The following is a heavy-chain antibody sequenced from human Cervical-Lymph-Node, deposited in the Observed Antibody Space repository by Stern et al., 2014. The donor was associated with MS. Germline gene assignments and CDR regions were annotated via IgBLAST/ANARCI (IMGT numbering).Heavy chain of an antibody. Sequence: QVQLVESGPGLVKPSQTLSLTCTVSGDSISSGRYYWSWIRQPAGKGLEWIGRIYSSGITNYNPSFKSRVTISIDASKNQFSLNLPAVTAADTAVYYCARPRVIISAMVIENGMDVWGQGTTVTVSS. J-gene: IGHJ6*02. D-gene: IGHD3-3*02. CDR2: IYSSGIT. CDR3: ARPRVIISAMVIENGMDV. V-gene: IGHV4-61*02. CDR1: GDSISSGRYY.